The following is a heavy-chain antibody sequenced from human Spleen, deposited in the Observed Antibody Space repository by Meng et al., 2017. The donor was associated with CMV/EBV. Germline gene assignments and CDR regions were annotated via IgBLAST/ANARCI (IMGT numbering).Heavy chain of an antibody. CDR1: GYTFSNYG. J-gene: IGHJ2*01. CDR3: ARFAGSPFGGYSFFDL. Sequence: SGYTFSNYGSNWVRQAPGQGLEWMAWISVYNGNKKYAENLHGRVTLTTDTSTSTASMELRSLTSDDTGVYYCARFAGSPFGGYSFFDLWGRGTLVTVSS. V-gene: IGHV1-18*01. D-gene: IGHD1-26*01. CDR2: ISVYNGNK.